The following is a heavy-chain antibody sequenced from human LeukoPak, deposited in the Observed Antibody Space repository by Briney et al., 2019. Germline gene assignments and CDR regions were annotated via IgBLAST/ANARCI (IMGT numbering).Heavy chain of an antibody. CDR1: GYTFTGYY. D-gene: IGHD6-19*01. V-gene: IGHV1-2*02. J-gene: IGHJ4*02. CDR3: ARDEGSGWYALDY. CDR2: INPNSGGT. Sequence: ASVKVSCKASGYTFTGYYMHWARQAPGQGLEWMGWINPNSGGTNYAQKFQGRVTMTRDTSISTAYMELSRLRSDDTAVYYCARDEGSGWYALDYWGQGTLVTVSS.